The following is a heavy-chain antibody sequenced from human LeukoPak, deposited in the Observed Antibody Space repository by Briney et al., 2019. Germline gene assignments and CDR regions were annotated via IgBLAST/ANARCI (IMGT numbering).Heavy chain of an antibody. CDR2: ISSSSSYI. J-gene: IGHJ3*02. D-gene: IGHD3-10*01. CDR3: ARESGSGADAFDI. V-gene: IGHV3-21*01. CDR1: GFTFSDYY. Sequence: GGSLRLSCEATGFTFSDYYMNWIRQAPGKGLEWVSSISSSSSYIYYADSVKGRFTISRDNAKNSLYLQMNSLRAEDTAVYYCARESGSGADAFDIWGQGTMVTVSS.